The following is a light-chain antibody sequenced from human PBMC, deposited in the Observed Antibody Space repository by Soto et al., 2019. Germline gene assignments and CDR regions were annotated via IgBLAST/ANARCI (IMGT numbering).Light chain of an antibody. Sequence: DIQMTQSPSTLSASVGDRVTITCRASQSISSWLAWYQQKPGKAPKLLIYKASSLESGGPSRFSGSGSGTEFTLTFSSMQPDDFATYYCKQYNSYSTFGQGTKVEIK. CDR2: KAS. V-gene: IGKV1-5*03. CDR3: KQYNSYST. J-gene: IGKJ1*01. CDR1: QSISSW.